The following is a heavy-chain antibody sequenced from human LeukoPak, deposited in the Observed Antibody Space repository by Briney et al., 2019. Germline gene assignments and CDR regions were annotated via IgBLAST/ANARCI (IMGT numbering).Heavy chain of an antibody. CDR2: IYYSGST. D-gene: IGHD2-15*01. V-gene: IGHV4-31*03. J-gene: IGHJ5*02. CDR1: GGSISSGGYY. CDR3: ARSICSGGNCYLGVGYNWFDP. Sequence: SETLSLTCTVSGGSISSGGYYWSWIRQHPGKGLEWIVYIYYSGSTYYNPSLKSRVTISVDTSKNQFSLKLSSVTAADTAVYYCARSICSGGNCYLGVGYNWFDPWGQGTLVTVSS.